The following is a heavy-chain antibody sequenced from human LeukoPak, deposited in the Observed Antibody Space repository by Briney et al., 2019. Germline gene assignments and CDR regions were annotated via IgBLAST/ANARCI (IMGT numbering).Heavy chain of an antibody. Sequence: ASVKVSCKASGGTFSSYAISWVRQAPGQGLEWMGGIIPIFGKANYAQKFQGRVTITTDESTSTAYMELNSLRSEDTAVYYCARDRGSIAAPHFNYYFDYWGQGTLVTVSS. CDR1: GGTFSSYA. D-gene: IGHD6-6*01. V-gene: IGHV1-69*05. CDR2: IIPIFGKA. J-gene: IGHJ4*02. CDR3: ARDRGSIAAPHFNYYFDY.